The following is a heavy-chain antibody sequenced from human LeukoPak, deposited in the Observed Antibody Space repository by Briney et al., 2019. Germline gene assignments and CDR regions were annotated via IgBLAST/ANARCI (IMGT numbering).Heavy chain of an antibody. J-gene: IGHJ4*02. V-gene: IGHV3-7*01. CDR1: GFTFRNYW. Sequence: GGSLRLSCAASGFTFRNYWMGWVRQAPGKGLEWVANTKPDGSAEYYADSVRGRFTTSRDNANNLLYLQMNRLRAEDTAVYYCARGGGLNTNFDYWGQGTLVTVSS. CDR2: TKPDGSAE. D-gene: IGHD2-15*01. CDR3: ARGGGLNTNFDY.